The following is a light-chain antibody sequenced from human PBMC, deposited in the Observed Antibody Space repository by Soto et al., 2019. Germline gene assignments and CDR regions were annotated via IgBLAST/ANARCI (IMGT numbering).Light chain of an antibody. CDR3: LQYGSSPLYT. V-gene: IGKV3-20*01. Sequence: EIVLTQSPGTLSLSPGERATLSCRASQSVSSSYLAWYQQKPGQAPRLLIYGASSRATGIPDRFSGSGSGTDFTLTISRLEPEDFAVYYCLQYGSSPLYTFGQGTMMEIK. CDR1: QSVSSSY. CDR2: GAS. J-gene: IGKJ2*01.